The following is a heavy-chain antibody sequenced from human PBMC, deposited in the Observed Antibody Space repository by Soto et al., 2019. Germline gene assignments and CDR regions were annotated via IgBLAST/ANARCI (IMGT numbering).Heavy chain of an antibody. CDR2: ISSNGGST. Sequence: EVQLVESGGGLVQPGGSLRLSCAASGFTFSSYAMHWVRQAPGKGLEYVSAISSNGGSTYYANSVKGRFTISRDNSKNTLYLQMGSLRAEDMAVYYCARSRIVVVPAALDYWVQGTLVTVSS. CDR3: ARSRIVVVPAALDY. D-gene: IGHD2-2*01. J-gene: IGHJ4*02. V-gene: IGHV3-64*01. CDR1: GFTFSSYA.